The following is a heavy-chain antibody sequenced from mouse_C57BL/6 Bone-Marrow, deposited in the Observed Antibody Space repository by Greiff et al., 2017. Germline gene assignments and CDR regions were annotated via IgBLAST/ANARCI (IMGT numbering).Heavy chain of an antibody. CDR2: IWTGGGT. CDR3: ARQCSLWLRWAMDY. Sequence: VKVVESGPGLVAPSQSLSITCTVSGFSLTSHAISWVRQPPGKGLEWLGVIWTGGGTNYNSALKSRLSISKDNSKSQVFLKMNSLQTDDTARYYCARQCSLWLRWAMDYWGQGTSVTVSS. D-gene: IGHD2-2*01. J-gene: IGHJ4*01. CDR1: GFSLTSHA. V-gene: IGHV2-9-1*01.